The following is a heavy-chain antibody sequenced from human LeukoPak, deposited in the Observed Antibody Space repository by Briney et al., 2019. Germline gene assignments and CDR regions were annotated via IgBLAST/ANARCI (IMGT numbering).Heavy chain of an antibody. D-gene: IGHD2-2*01. Sequence: SVKVSCKVSGYTLTELSMHWVRQAPGQGLEWMGGIIPIFGTANYAQKFQGRVTITADESTSTAYTELSSLRSEDTAVYYCARVGRSVVVPAATGAYFDYWGQGTLVTVSS. CDR2: IIPIFGTA. V-gene: IGHV1-69*13. CDR3: ARVGRSVVVPAATGAYFDY. CDR1: GYTLTELS. J-gene: IGHJ4*02.